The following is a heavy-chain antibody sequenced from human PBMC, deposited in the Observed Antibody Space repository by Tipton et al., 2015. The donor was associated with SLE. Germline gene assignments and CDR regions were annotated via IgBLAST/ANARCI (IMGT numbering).Heavy chain of an antibody. D-gene: IGHD4-23*01. CDR2: VSYSGST. J-gene: IGHJ6*03. CDR3: ARDQTTVATRGYYYYYMDV. CDR1: GGSISRGSYF. V-gene: IGHV4-61*10. Sequence: LRLSCSVSGGSISRGSYFWSWIRQPAGKGLEWIGYVSYSGSTNYNPSLKSRVTISVDTSKNQLSLKLSSVTAADTAVYYCARDQTTVATRGYYYYYMDVWGKGTTVTVSS.